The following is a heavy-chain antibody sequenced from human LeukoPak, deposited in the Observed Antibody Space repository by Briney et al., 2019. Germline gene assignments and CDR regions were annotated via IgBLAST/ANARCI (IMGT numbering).Heavy chain of an antibody. CDR1: GDSISNIYDY. D-gene: IGHD3-3*01. V-gene: IGHV4-39*01. CDR2: IYYSGAT. Sequence: PSETLSLTCTVSGDSISNIYDYWGWIRQPPGKGLEWIGSIYYSGATYYDPSLKSRVSISVDTSKNQFSLRLTSVTAADTAVYYCARQVAKTTFGVVIGKKSYLDHWGQGTLVTVSS. J-gene: IGHJ4*02. CDR3: ARQVAKTTFGVVIGKKSYLDH.